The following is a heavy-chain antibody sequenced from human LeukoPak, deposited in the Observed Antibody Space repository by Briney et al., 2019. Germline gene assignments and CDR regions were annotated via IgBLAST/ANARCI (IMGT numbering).Heavy chain of an antibody. CDR2: ISSSTSYI. J-gene: IGHJ4*02. Sequence: GGSLRLSCAASGFTFDDYAMHWVRQAPGKGLEWVSPISSSTSYIYYADSVKGRFTISRDNAKNSLYLQMNSLRAEDTAVYYCAREVSGSPYYFDYWGQGTLVTISS. CDR1: GFTFDDYA. CDR3: AREVSGSPYYFDY. D-gene: IGHD1-26*01. V-gene: IGHV3-21*01.